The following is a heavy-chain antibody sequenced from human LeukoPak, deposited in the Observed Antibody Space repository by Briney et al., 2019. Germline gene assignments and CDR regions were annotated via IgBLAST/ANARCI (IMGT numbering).Heavy chain of an antibody. V-gene: IGHV1-3*01. CDR3: ARGIAVAASYFDY. D-gene: IGHD6-19*01. Sequence: ASVKVSCKASGYTFTSYAMHWVRQAPGQRLEWMGWINAGNGNTKYSQKFQGRVTITRDTSASTAYMELSSLRSEDTAVYYCARGIAVAASYFDYWGQGTLVTVSS. J-gene: IGHJ4*02. CDR2: INAGNGNT. CDR1: GYTFTSYA.